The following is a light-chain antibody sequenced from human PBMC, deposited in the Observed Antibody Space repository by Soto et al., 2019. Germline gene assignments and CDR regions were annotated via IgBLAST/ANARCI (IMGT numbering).Light chain of an antibody. CDR1: SSDVGGYNY. Sequence: QSVLTQPASVSGSPGQSITISCTGTSSDVGGYNYVSWYQQHPGKAPKLMIYEVSNRPSGVSNRFSGSKSGNTASLTISGLQAEDEADYYCSSYTRSSTRVFGTGTTVTV. J-gene: IGLJ1*01. CDR3: SSYTRSSTRV. V-gene: IGLV2-14*01. CDR2: EVS.